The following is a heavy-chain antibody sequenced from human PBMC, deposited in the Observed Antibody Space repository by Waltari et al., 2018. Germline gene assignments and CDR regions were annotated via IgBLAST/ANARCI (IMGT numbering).Heavy chain of an antibody. D-gene: IGHD6-19*01. CDR2: IKHRGST. J-gene: IGHJ4*02. Sequence: QVQLQQWGAGLLKPSETLSLTCAVYGGSFSGYYWSWIRQPPGEGLEWIGEIKHRGSTTCNPSTRSQVTMAVETAKNPFAVKLSAVTAAGTAVYYCARGRYSSGWYSNFDYWGQGTLVTVSS. CDR3: ARGRYSSGWYSNFDY. CDR1: GGSFSGYY. V-gene: IGHV4-34*01.